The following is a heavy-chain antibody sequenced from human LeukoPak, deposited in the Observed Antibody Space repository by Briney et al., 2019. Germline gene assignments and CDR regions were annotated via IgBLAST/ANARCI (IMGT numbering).Heavy chain of an antibody. J-gene: IGHJ4*02. CDR1: GFTFSDYY. D-gene: IGHD6-13*01. Sequence: GGCLRLSCAASGFTFSDYYMSWIRQAPRKGLEWVSYISTNSRNTNYADPVKGRFTISRDNAKNSLYLQMNSLRAEDTAVYFCASYSSPGIAATIDFWGQGTLVTVSS. CDR2: ISTNSRNT. V-gene: IGHV3-11*06. CDR3: ASYSSPGIAATIDF.